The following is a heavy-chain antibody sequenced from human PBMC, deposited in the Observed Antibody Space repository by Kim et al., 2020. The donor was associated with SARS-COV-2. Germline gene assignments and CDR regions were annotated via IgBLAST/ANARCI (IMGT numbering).Heavy chain of an antibody. CDR2: ISAYNGNT. D-gene: IGHD2-2*02. J-gene: IGHJ5*02. V-gene: IGHV1-18*04. Sequence: ASVKVSCKASGYTFTSYGISWVRQAPGQGLEWMGWISAYNGNTNYAQKLQGRVTMTTDTSTSTAYMELRSLRSDDTAVYYCARAGVVVVPAAILFGPKWFDPWGQGTLVTVSS. CDR3: ARAGVVVVPAAILFGPKWFDP. CDR1: GYTFTSYG.